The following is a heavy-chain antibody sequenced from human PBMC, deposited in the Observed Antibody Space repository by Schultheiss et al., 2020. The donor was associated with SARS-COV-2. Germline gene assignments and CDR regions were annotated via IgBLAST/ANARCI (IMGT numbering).Heavy chain of an antibody. D-gene: IGHD3-10*01. CDR2: VFYRGGT. Sequence: SETLSLTCSVSGCSISSYYWSWIRQPPGKGLEWIGYVFYRGGTSYNPSLKSRVTISLETSKNKFSLKLSTVTAADTAVYYCARDGGSGTYYPEYYGMDVWGQGSTVTVSS. V-gene: IGHV4-59*01. CDR1: GCSISSYY. CDR3: ARDGGSGTYYPEYYGMDV. J-gene: IGHJ6*02.